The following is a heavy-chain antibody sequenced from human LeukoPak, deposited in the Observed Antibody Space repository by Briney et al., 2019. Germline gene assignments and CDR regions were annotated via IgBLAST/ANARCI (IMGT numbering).Heavy chain of an antibody. V-gene: IGHV4-59*08. CDR2: IYYSGIT. CDR3: ARGSGYFDS. J-gene: IGHJ4*02. D-gene: IGHD3-10*01. CDR1: GASTSSYY. Sequence: SETLSLTCTVSGASTSSYYWTWIRQSPGKGLEWIGFIYYSGITKYNPSLKSRVTISVDRSKNQFSLRLSSVTAADTAVYYCARGSGYFDSWGQGTLVTVSS.